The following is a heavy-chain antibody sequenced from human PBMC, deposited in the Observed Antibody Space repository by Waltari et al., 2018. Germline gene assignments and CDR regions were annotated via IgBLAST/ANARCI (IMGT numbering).Heavy chain of an antibody. J-gene: IGHJ4*02. CDR2: INHSGST. CDR1: GGSFSGYY. D-gene: IGHD3-10*01. Sequence: QVQLQQWGVGLLKPSETLSLTCAVYGGSFSGYYWSWIRQPPGKGLEWIGEINHSGSTNYNPSLKSRVTISVDTSKNQFSLKLSSVTAADTAVYYCARGAGGSGLDYWGQGTLVTVSS. V-gene: IGHV4-34*01. CDR3: ARGAGGSGLDY.